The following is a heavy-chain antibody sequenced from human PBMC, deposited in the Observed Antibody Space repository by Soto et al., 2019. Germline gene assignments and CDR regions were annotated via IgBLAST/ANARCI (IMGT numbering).Heavy chain of an antibody. D-gene: IGHD7-27*01. CDR2: TYYRSQWYF. CDR3: AKGWGLDY. CDR1: GDSVSSNSAA. V-gene: IGHV6-1*01. Sequence: PSQTLSLTCGISGDSVSSNSAAWNWIRQSPSRGLEWLGRTYYRSQWYFDYALSVKSRITINPDTSKNQFSLQLTSVTPEDTAVYYCAKGWGLDYWGQGSLVTVS. J-gene: IGHJ4*02.